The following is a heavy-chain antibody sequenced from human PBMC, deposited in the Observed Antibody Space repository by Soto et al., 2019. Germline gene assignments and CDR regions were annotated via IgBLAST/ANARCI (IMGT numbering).Heavy chain of an antibody. CDR3: ARHEGPSTTSFYFDY. CDR1: GGSISSYY. J-gene: IGHJ4*02. Sequence: SETLSLTCTVSGGSISSYYWSWIRQPPGKGLEWIGYIYYSGSTNYNPSLKSRVTISVDTSKNQFSLKLSSVTAADTAVYYCARHEGPSTTSFYFDYWGQGTLVTVSS. V-gene: IGHV4-59*08. CDR2: IYYSGST. D-gene: IGHD2-2*01.